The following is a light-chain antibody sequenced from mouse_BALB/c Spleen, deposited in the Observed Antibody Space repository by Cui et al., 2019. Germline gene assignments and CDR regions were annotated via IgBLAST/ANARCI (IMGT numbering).Light chain of an antibody. V-gene: IGKV10-96*01. CDR3: QQGKTLPYT. J-gene: IGKJ2*01. Sequence: DIETAHTISSLSTSPGDRVTIRCGASQDIGNYVNWYQQKPDETVKLLIYYTTRLQSGVPSRFSGSGSGTDYSLTISNLEQEDIATYFCQQGKTLPYTFGGGTKLEIK. CDR1: QDIGNY. CDR2: YTT.